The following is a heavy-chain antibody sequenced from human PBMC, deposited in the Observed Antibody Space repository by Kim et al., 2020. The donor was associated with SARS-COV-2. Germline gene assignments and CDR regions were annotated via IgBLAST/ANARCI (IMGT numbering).Heavy chain of an antibody. V-gene: IGHV3-53*01. Sequence: GGSLRLSCAASGFTVSSNYMSWVRQAPGKGLEWVSVIYSGGSTYYADSVKGRFTISRDNSKNTLYLQMNSLRAEDTAVYYCALYTPKLLFDYWGQGTLVTVSS. CDR3: ALYTPKLLFDY. D-gene: IGHD2-2*02. CDR1: GFTVSSNY. CDR2: IYSGGST. J-gene: IGHJ4*02.